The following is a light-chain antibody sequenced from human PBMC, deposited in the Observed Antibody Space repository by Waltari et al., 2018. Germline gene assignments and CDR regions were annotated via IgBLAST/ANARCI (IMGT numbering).Light chain of an antibody. CDR2: GAS. CDR3: QHYLRLPVT. Sequence: EIVLTQSPATLSLSLGERATVSCRGSQSVSRALAWYQQKPGQAPRLLIYGASTRATGIPDRFSGSGSGTDFSLTISRLEPDDFAVYYCQHYLRLPVTFGQGTTVEI. V-gene: IGKV3-20*01. J-gene: IGKJ1*01. CDR1: QSVSRA.